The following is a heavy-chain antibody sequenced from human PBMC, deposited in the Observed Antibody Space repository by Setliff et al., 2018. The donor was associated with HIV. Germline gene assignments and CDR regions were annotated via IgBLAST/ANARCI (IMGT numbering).Heavy chain of an antibody. J-gene: IGHJ3*02. Sequence: ESLKISCAASGFSVSSNYMTWVRQPPGKGLEWVSVLYTGGDSYYADSVKGRFTISRDNSKNTLYLQMNSLRVEDTAVYYCARDASPDLSAFDIWGQGTRVTVSS. CDR3: ARDASPDLSAFDI. V-gene: IGHV3-53*01. CDR1: GFSVSSNY. CDR2: LYTGGDS.